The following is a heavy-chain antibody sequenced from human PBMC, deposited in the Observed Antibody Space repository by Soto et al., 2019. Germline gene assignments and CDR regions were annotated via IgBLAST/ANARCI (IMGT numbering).Heavy chain of an antibody. Sequence: GGSLRLSCAASGITFSNTWMHWVCQVPGKGLVWVAYINSDGTTTTYADSVRGRFTISRDNAKNTVYLQMNSLRAEDTALYYCTTDGSYAQYVWGQGTAVTVSS. CDR2: INSDGTTT. D-gene: IGHD2-2*01. CDR3: TTDGSYAQYV. V-gene: IGHV3-74*01. CDR1: GITFSNTW. J-gene: IGHJ6*02.